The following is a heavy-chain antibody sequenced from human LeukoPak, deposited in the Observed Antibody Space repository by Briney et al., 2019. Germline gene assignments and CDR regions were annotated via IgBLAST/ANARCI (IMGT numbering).Heavy chain of an antibody. Sequence: ASVKVSCKASGYTFTGYYIHWVRQAPGQGLEWMGWISPTSGGTNYAEKFQGRVTMTRDTSISTAYMELSRLGSDDTAVYYCARDHEHSYDYWGQGTLVTVSS. CDR1: GYTFTGYY. J-gene: IGHJ4*02. CDR2: ISPTSGGT. V-gene: IGHV1-2*02. CDR3: ARDHEHSYDY.